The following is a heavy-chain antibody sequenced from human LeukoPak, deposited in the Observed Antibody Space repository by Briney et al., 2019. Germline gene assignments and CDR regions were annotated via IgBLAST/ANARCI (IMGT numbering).Heavy chain of an antibody. D-gene: IGHD6-13*01. J-gene: IGHJ4*02. V-gene: IGHV4-34*01. Sequence: SETLSLTCAVYGGSFSGYYWSWIRQPPGKGQEWIGEINHSGSTNYNPSLKSRVTISVDTSKNQFSLKLSSVTAADTAVYYCARGAPPAAGHYFDYWGQGTLVTVSS. CDR2: INHSGST. CDR3: ARGAPPAAGHYFDY. CDR1: GGSFSGYY.